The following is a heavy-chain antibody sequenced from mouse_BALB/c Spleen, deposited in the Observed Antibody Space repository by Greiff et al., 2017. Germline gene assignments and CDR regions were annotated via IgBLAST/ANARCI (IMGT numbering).Heavy chain of an antibody. CDR3: ARPLLRLGYAMDY. V-gene: IGHV5-17*02. D-gene: IGHD1-2*01. J-gene: IGHJ4*01. CDR1: GFTFSSFG. CDR2: ISSGSSTI. Sequence: EVQRVESGGGLVQPGGSRKLSCAASGFTFSSFGMHWVRQAPEKGLEWVAYISSGSSTIYYADTVKGRFTISRDNPKNTLFLQMTSLRSEDTAMYYCARPLLRLGYAMDYWGQGTSVTVSS.